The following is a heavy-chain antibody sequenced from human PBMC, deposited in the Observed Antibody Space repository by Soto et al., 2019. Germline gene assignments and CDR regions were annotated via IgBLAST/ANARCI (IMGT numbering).Heavy chain of an antibody. CDR1: GFAFSRYW. Sequence: EVQMVESGGGLVQPGGSLRLSCAASGFAFSRYWMYWVRQAPGKGLEWVANINEDGSEMNYVDSMKGRFTISRDNAKTSLYLQMNSLRVEDTAVYYCASSLLRGQGTLVTVSS. CDR3: ASSLL. CDR2: INEDGSEM. V-gene: IGHV3-7*01. J-gene: IGHJ4*02.